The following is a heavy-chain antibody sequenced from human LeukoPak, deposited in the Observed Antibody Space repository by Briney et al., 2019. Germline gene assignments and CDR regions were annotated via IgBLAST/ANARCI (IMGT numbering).Heavy chain of an antibody. D-gene: IGHD2-15*01. V-gene: IGHV3-7*01. J-gene: IGHJ4*02. CDR1: GFTFSTSW. CDR2: IKNDGSDK. Sequence: GGSLRLSCAASGFTFSTSWMSWVRQAPGKGLEWVANIKNDGSDKYYVDSVKGRFTLSRDNAKSSLYLQMNSLRVEDTAVYYCADLGYTDGGQGTLVTVSS. CDR3: ADLGYTD.